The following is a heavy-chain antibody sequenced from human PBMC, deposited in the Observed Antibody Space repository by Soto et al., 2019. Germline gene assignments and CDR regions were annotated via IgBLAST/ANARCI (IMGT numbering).Heavy chain of an antibody. CDR3: ARVHSRDEEAWWFEP. CDR2: ISYDGSNK. V-gene: IGHV3-30*03. Sequence: PGGSLRLSCAASGFTFSSYGMHWVRQAPGKGLEWVAVISYDGSNKYYADSVKGRFTISRDNSKNTLYLQMNSLRAEDTAVYYCARVHSRDEEAWWFEPWGQGTLVTVSS. CDR1: GFTFSSYG. J-gene: IGHJ5*02.